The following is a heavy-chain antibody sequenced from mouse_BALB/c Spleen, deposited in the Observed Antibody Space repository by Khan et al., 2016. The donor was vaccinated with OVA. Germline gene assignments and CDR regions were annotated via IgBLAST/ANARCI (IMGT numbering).Heavy chain of an antibody. CDR2: ISSSGSA. V-gene: IGHV3-2*02. CDR1: GYSITSDYA. D-gene: IGHD2-14*01. CDR3: ARSLYYSYGYGLDY. Sequence: VQLKQSGPGLVKPSQSLSLTCTVTGYSITSDYAWNWIRQFPGDRLEWMGYISSSGSASYNPSLKSRISITRDTSKNQFFLQLKSVTTEDTATYCCARSLYYSYGYGLDYGGRGSSVTVSS. J-gene: IGHJ4*01.